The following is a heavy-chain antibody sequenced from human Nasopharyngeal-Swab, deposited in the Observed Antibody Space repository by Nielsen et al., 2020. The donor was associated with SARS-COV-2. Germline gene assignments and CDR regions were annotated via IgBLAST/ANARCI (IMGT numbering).Heavy chain of an antibody. D-gene: IGHD3-22*01. CDR3: ARGQGPRHYYDSSGYYYDVLGRGYYFDY. Sequence: WIRQPPGKGLEWIGENNHSGSTNYNPSLKSRVTISVDTSKNQLSLKLSSVTAADTAVYYCARGQGPRHYYDSSGYYYDVLGRGYYFDYWGQGTLVTVSS. V-gene: IGHV4-34*01. J-gene: IGHJ4*02. CDR2: NNHSGST.